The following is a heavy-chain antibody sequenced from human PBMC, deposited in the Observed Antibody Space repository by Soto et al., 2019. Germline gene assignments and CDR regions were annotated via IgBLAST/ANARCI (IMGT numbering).Heavy chain of an antibody. D-gene: IGHD3-22*01. J-gene: IGHJ4*02. CDR3: ARVGYYYDSSGYFNY. CDR2: ISYDGSNK. Sequence: PGGSLRLSCAASGFTSSSYAMHWVRQAPGKGLEWVAVISYDGSNKYYADSVKGRFTISRDNSKNTLYLQMNSLRAEDTAVYYCARVGYYYDSSGYFNYWGQGTLVTVSS. CDR1: GFTSSSYA. V-gene: IGHV3-30-3*01.